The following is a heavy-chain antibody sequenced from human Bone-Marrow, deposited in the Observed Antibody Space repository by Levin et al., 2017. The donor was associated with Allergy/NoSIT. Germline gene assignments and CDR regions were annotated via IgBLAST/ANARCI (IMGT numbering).Heavy chain of an antibody. CDR3: AKGDNYYGSGSYYQYFDY. J-gene: IGHJ4*02. Sequence: GGSLRLSCAASGFTFSSYAMSWVRQAPGKGLEWVSAISGSGGSTYYADSVKGRFTISRDNSKNTLYLQMNSLRAEDTAVYYCAKGDNYYGSGSYYQYFDYWGQGTLVTVSS. V-gene: IGHV3-23*01. CDR1: GFTFSSYA. CDR2: ISGSGGST. D-gene: IGHD3-10*01.